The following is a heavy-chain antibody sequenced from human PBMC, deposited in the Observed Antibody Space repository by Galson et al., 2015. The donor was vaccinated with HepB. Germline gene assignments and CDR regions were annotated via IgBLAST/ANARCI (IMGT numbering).Heavy chain of an antibody. Sequence: LSLTCTVSGGSISSYYWSWIRQPPGKGLEWIGYIYYSGSTNYNPSLKSRVTISVDTSKNQFSLKLSSVTAADTAVYYCARNSVQLERLGSGAFDIWGQGTMVTVSS. CDR3: ARNSVQLERLGSGAFDI. D-gene: IGHD1-1*01. CDR1: GGSISSYY. V-gene: IGHV4-59*08. CDR2: IYYSGST. J-gene: IGHJ3*02.